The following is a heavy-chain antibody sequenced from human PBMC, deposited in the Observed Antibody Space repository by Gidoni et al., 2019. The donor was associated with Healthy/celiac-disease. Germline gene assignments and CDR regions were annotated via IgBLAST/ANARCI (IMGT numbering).Heavy chain of an antibody. Sequence: QLQLQETGPGLVKPSETLSLTCTVPGGSISSSSHYWGWIRQPPGKGLEWIGSIYYSGSTYYNPSLKSRVTISVDTSKNQFSLKLSSVTAADTAVYYCARQGRLRFLEWLTYFDYWGQGTLVTVSS. CDR3: ARQGRLRFLEWLTYFDY. CDR2: IYYSGST. D-gene: IGHD3-3*01. V-gene: IGHV4-39*01. J-gene: IGHJ4*02. CDR1: GGSISSSSHY.